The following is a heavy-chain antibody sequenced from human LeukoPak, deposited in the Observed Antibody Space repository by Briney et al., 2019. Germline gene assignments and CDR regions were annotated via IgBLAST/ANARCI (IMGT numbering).Heavy chain of an antibody. J-gene: IGHJ4*02. D-gene: IGHD2-2*01. V-gene: IGHV3-23*01. Sequence: GGSLRLSCAASGFTFSNYAMSWVRQAPGKGLESVSAISGSGGTTYYADSVKGWFTISRDNSKNTLYLQMNSLRAEDTAVYYCATYCTSTTCYAADDFWGQGTLVTVSS. CDR2: ISGSGGTT. CDR3: ATYCTSTTCYAADDF. CDR1: GFTFSNYA.